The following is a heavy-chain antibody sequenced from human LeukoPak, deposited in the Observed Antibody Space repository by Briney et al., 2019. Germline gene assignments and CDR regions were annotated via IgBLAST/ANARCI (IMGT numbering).Heavy chain of an antibody. V-gene: IGHV1-2*02. CDR3: ARATNWGFHDSY. D-gene: IGHD7-27*01. Sequence: ASVKVSCKVSGYTLTELSMHWVRRAPGQGLEWMGWINPNSGGTNYAQKFQGRVTMTRDTSISTAYMELSRLRSDDTAVYYCARATNWGFHDSYWGQGTLVTVSS. CDR2: INPNSGGT. J-gene: IGHJ4*02. CDR1: GYTLTELS.